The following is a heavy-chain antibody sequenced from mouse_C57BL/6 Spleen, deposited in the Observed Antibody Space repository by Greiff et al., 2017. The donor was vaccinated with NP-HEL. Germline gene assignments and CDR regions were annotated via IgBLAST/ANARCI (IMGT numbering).Heavy chain of an antibody. CDR2: INPNNGGT. CDR1: GYTFTDYN. CDR3: ARYDYDGLYYYAMDY. D-gene: IGHD2-4*01. Sequence: EVQGVESGPELVKPGASVKIPCKASGYTFTDYNMDWVKQSHGKSLEWIGDINPNNGGTIYNQKFKGKATLTVDKSSSTAYMELRSLTSEDTAVYYCARYDYDGLYYYAMDYWGQGTSVTVSS. V-gene: IGHV1-18*01. J-gene: IGHJ4*01.